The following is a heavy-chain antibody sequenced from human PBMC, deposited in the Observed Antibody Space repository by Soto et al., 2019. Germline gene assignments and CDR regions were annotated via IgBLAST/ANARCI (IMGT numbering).Heavy chain of an antibody. CDR3: ARDYWWLTPYFDY. J-gene: IGHJ4*02. D-gene: IGHD3-16*01. CDR1: GFTFSSYG. Sequence: GGSLRLSCAASGFTFSSYGMHWVRQAPGKGLEWVAVIWYDGSNKYYADSVKGRFTISRDNSKNTLYLQMNSLRAEDTAVYYCARDYWWLTPYFDYWGQGTLVTVSS. CDR2: IWYDGSNK. V-gene: IGHV3-33*01.